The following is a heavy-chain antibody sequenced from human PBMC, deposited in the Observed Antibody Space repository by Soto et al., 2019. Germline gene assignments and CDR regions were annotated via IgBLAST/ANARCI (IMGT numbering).Heavy chain of an antibody. CDR3: ARDRSITGTKSGFDI. Sequence: SETLSLTCTVSGGSISSYYWSWIRQPPGKGLEWIGDIYYSGSTNYNPSLKSRVTISVDTSKNQFSLKLSSVTAADTAVYYCARDRSITGTKSGFDIWGQGTMVTVS. CDR2: IYYSGST. V-gene: IGHV4-59*01. D-gene: IGHD1-20*01. CDR1: GGSISSYY. J-gene: IGHJ3*02.